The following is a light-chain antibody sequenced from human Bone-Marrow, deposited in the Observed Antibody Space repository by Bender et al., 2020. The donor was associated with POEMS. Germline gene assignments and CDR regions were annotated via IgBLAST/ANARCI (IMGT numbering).Light chain of an antibody. J-gene: IGLJ1*01. CDR3: QSADNTGTFV. V-gene: IGLV3-25*03. CDR2: KDT. CDR1: VLPKQY. Sequence: VLTQPPSVSVSPGQTARITCSAHVLPKQYVFWYQQKPGQAPVLVIYKDTERPSGIPERFSGSTSGTTVTLTISGVQAEDEADYYCQSADNTGTFVFGTGTKVTVL.